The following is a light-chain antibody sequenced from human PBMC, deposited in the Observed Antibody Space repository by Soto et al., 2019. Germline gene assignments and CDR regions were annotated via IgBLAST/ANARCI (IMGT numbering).Light chain of an antibody. CDR1: QSISNW. J-gene: IGKJ4*01. V-gene: IGKV1-5*03. CDR2: KTS. CDR3: QQYKSFSLT. Sequence: EIQMTQSPSTLSASVGERVTITCRASQSISNWFAWYQQKPGKAPTLLIYKTSNLDSGVPSRFSGSGSGTEFSLTISSLQPDDFATYYCQQYKSFSLTFGGGTRVEVK.